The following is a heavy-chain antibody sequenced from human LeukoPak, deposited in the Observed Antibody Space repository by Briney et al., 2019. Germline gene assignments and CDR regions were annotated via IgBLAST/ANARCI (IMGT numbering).Heavy chain of an antibody. CDR2: ISWNSGSI. CDR1: GFTFDDYA. Sequence: PGGSLRLSCAASGFTFDDYAMHWVRQAPGKGLEWVSGISWNSGSIGYADSVKGRFTISRDNAKNYLYLQMNSLRAEETALYYCAKDRIAVAGTSPADAFDIWGQGTMVTVSS. CDR3: AKDRIAVAGTSPADAFDI. D-gene: IGHD6-19*01. J-gene: IGHJ3*02. V-gene: IGHV3-9*01.